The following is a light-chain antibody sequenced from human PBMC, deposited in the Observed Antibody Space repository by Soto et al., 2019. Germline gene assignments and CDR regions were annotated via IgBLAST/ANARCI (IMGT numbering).Light chain of an antibody. V-gene: IGKV3D-15*01. Sequence: EIVLTQSPATLSLSPGERATLSCRARQSIGSHLAWYQQQPGQAPRLLIHDASSRATGIPDRFSGSGSGTEFTLTISSLQSEDFAFFYCQQYDGWPRTFGQGTKVDIK. J-gene: IGKJ1*01. CDR2: DAS. CDR3: QQYDGWPRT. CDR1: QSIGSH.